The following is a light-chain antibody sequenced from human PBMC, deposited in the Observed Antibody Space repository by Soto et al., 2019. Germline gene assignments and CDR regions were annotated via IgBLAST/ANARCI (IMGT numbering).Light chain of an antibody. V-gene: IGLV2-14*01. Sequence: QSALTEAASVSVSPGQSITVSCTGTSNDVGGYNYVSWYQQHPDTAPKLIIYDVRYRPSGVSDRFSGSKSGNTASLTISGLQAEDEADYYCSAYTSSSTPYVFGSGTKVTVL. J-gene: IGLJ1*01. CDR1: SNDVGGYNY. CDR2: DVR. CDR3: SAYTSSSTPYV.